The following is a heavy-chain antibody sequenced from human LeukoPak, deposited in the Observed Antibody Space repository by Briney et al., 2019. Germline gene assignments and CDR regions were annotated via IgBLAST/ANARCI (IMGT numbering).Heavy chain of an antibody. CDR2: ISGSGGST. CDR1: GFTFSSYA. Sequence: PGGSLRLSCAASGFTFSSYAMSWVRQAPGKGLEWVSAISGSGGSTYYADSVKGRFTISRDNSKNTLYLQMNSLRAEDTAVYYCAKHFVVWGGYRYPGLDYWGQGTLVTVSS. CDR3: AKHFVVWGGYRYPGLDY. J-gene: IGHJ4*02. V-gene: IGHV3-23*01. D-gene: IGHD3-16*02.